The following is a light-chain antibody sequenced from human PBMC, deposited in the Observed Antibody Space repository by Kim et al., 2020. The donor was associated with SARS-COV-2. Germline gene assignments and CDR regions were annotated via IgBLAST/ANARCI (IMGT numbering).Light chain of an antibody. V-gene: IGLV2-8*01. CDR3: SSYAGSNIVV. CDR2: EVN. CDR1: SSDVGGSNY. Sequence: GQSVTIACTGTSSDVGGSNYVSWYQQHPGKAPKLMIYEVNERPSGVPERFSGSKSGNTASLTVSGLQSEDEADYYCSSYAGSNIVVFGGGTQLTVL. J-gene: IGLJ2*01.